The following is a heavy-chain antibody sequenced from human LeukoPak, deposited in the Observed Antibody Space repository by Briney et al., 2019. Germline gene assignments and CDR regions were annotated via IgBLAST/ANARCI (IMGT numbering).Heavy chain of an antibody. D-gene: IGHD2-2*01. Sequence: EGSLRLSCPASGLTLTNYCMSCVRPSPGKGLDWVSTIQEDGIEKYYVHSVKGRFTISRDNAKKSLYLQMNSLRAKDTAVYYCARDRSRFYYWGQGTPVTVSS. J-gene: IGHJ4*02. CDR3: ARDRSRFYY. CDR2: IQEDGIEK. V-gene: IGHV3-7*01. CDR1: GLTLTNYC.